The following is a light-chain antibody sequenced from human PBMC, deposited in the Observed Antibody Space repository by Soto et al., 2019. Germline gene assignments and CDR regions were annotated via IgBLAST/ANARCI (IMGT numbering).Light chain of an antibody. J-gene: IGKJ1*01. Sequence: EIVMTQSPATLSVSPGERATLSCRASQSVSSNLAWYQQKPGQAPRLLIYGASTRATGIPARFSGSVSGTEFTLTISSLQSEDFAVFYCQRYNNWPVTFGQGTQVEIK. V-gene: IGKV3-15*01. CDR3: QRYNNWPVT. CDR1: QSVSSN. CDR2: GAS.